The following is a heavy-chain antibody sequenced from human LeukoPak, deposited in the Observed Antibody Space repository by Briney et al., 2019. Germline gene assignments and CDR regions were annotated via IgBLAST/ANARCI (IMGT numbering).Heavy chain of an antibody. Sequence: GGSLRLSCAASGFTFSDYYMSWIRQAPGKGLEWVSYISSSGSTIYYADSVKGRFTISRDNAKNSLYLQMNSLRAEYTAVYYCARAGSYYYDSSPGYWGQGTLVTVSS. V-gene: IGHV3-11*01. J-gene: IGHJ4*02. CDR2: ISSSGSTI. CDR1: GFTFSDYY. D-gene: IGHD3-22*01. CDR3: ARAGSYYYDSSPGY.